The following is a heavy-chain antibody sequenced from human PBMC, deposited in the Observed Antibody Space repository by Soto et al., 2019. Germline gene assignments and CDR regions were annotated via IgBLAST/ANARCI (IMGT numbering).Heavy chain of an antibody. CDR3: ARGRIPSAIFDWFDP. Sequence: GGSLRLSCAASGFTFDRYGMHWVRQAPGKGLEWVAVIWSDGSTEYYAGSVKGRFTISRDNSKNTMYLQMNSLRGEDTGVYYCARGRIPSAIFDWFDPWGQGTLVTVSS. V-gene: IGHV3-33*01. CDR1: GFTFDRYG. D-gene: IGHD2-2*01. J-gene: IGHJ5*02. CDR2: IWSDGSTE.